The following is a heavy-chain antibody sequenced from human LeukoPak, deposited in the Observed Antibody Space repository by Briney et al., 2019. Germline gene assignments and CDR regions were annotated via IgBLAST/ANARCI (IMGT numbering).Heavy chain of an antibody. CDR2: INPNSGGT. CDR3: ARVSEYNWFDP. CDR1: GYTFTSYD. J-gene: IGHJ5*02. V-gene: IGHV1-2*02. Sequence: ASVKVSCKASGYTFTSYDINWVRQATGQGLEWMGWINPNSGGTNYAQKFQGRVTMTRDTSISTAYMELSRLRSDDTAVYYCARVSEYNWFDPWGQGTLVTVSS.